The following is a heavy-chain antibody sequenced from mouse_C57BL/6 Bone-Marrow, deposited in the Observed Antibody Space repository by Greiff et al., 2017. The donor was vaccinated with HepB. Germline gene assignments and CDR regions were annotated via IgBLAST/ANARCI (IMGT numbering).Heavy chain of an antibody. CDR1: GYTFTSYW. J-gene: IGHJ4*01. CDR3: ARRGYYGSSYDAMDY. Sequence: QVQLQQPGAELVRPGTSVKLSCKASGYTFTSYWMHWVKQRPGQGLEWIGVIDPSDSYTNYNQKFKGKATLTVDTSSSTAYMQLSSLTSEDSAVYYCARRGYYGSSYDAMDYWGQGTSVTVSS. CDR2: IDPSDSYT. D-gene: IGHD1-1*01. V-gene: IGHV1-59*01.